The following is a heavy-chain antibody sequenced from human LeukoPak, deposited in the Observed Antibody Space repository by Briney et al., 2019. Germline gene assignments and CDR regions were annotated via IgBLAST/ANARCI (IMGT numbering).Heavy chain of an antibody. J-gene: IGHJ4*02. V-gene: IGHV1-18*01. CDR3: ARAGTTLLLDY. CDR2: ISAHNGKT. D-gene: IGHD4-11*01. Sequence: EASVKVFCKASGYTFTSYGIIWVRQAPGKGLKWMGWISAHNGKTNYAQNLQGRVTMTTDTSTNTVYLELRSLTSDDTAVYYCARAGTTLLLDYWGQGTLVTVSS. CDR1: GYTFTSYG.